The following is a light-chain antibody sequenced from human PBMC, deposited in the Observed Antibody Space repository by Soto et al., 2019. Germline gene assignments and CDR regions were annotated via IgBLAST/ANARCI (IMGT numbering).Light chain of an antibody. CDR1: QSVSSC. CDR3: QQRSNWPLIT. V-gene: IGKV3-11*01. J-gene: IGKJ5*01. Sequence: EIVLTQSPATLSLSPGERATLSVRASQSVSSCLAWYQQKPGQAPRLLIYDASNRATSIPARFSGSGSGTDFTLTISSLEPEDFAVYYCQQRSNWPLITFGQGTRLEIK. CDR2: DAS.